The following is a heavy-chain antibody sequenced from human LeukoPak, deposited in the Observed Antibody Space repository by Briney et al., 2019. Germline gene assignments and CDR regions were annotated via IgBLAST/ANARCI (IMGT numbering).Heavy chain of an antibody. J-gene: IGHJ4*02. CDR3: AKDPNLFSVFWVGYK. V-gene: IGHV3-23*01. D-gene: IGHD3-3*01. CDR2: IGGRDDRT. Sequence: GGSLRLSCAASGFTFAGHTMTWLRQAPGKGLEWVSIIGGRDDRTYYADSVEGRFTISRDNSKNILYLQMSSLRAEDTAVYYLAKDPNLFSVFWVGYKGGQGPLVTFS. CDR1: GFTFAGHT.